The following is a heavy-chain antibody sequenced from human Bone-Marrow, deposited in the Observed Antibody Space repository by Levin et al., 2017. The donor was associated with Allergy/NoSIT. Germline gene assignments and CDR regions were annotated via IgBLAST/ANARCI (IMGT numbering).Heavy chain of an antibody. Sequence: PGGSLRLSCAASGFTFSSYGMHWVRQAPGKGLEWVAVIWYDGSNKYYADSVKGRFTISRDNSKNTLYLQMNSLRAEDTAVYYCARGGPGGYQLLSDYWGQGTLVTVSS. CDR1: GFTFSSYG. V-gene: IGHV3-33*01. CDR2: IWYDGSNK. D-gene: IGHD2-2*01. CDR3: ARGGPGGYQLLSDY. J-gene: IGHJ4*02.